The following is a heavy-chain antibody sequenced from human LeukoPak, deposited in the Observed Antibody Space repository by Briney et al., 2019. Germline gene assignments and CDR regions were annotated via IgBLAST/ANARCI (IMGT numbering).Heavy chain of an antibody. Sequence: SVKVSCKASGGTFSSYAISWVRQAPGQGLEWMGRIIPILGIANYAQKFQGRVTITADKSTSTAYMELSSLRSEDTAVYYCARGGSSGNYYRFDYWGQGTLVTVSS. D-gene: IGHD1-26*01. CDR1: GGTFSSYA. CDR3: ARGGSSGNYYRFDY. CDR2: IIPILGIA. J-gene: IGHJ4*02. V-gene: IGHV1-69*04.